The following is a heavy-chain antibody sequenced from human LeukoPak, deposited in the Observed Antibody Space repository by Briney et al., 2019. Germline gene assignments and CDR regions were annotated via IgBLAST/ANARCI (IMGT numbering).Heavy chain of an antibody. CDR1: GFTFSSYG. CDR3: AKDGKTRNWNYFQAKPVY. D-gene: IGHD1-7*01. Sequence: GGSLRLSCAASGFTFSSYGMSWVRQAPGKGLEWVSGISGSGGGTYYADSVKGRFSISRDISKNTLYLQMNSLRAEDTAIYYCAKDGKTRNWNYFQAKPVYWGQGTLVTVSS. CDR2: ISGSGGGT. J-gene: IGHJ4*02. V-gene: IGHV3-23*01.